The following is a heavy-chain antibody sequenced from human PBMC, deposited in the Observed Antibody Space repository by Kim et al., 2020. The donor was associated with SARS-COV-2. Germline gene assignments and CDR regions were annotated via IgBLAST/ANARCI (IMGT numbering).Heavy chain of an antibody. CDR3: ARERLENWFDP. CDR2: T. D-gene: IGHD1-1*01. J-gene: IGHJ5*02. V-gene: IGHV1-2*02. Sequence: TNDAQKFQGRVTMTRDTSISTAYMELSRLRSDDTAVYYCARERLENWFDPWGQGTLVTVSS.